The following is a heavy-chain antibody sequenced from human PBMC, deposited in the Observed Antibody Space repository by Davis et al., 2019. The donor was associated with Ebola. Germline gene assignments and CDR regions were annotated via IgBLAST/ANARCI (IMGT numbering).Heavy chain of an antibody. V-gene: IGHV3-23*01. CDR2: IGRTGADT. Sequence: GESLKISCAASGFTFSSDAMSWVRQAPGKGLEWVSGIGRTGADTYYADSVGGRFTVSRDNSKNTLYLQMNSLRADDTAVYYCAKHIAPGIRAFDYWGQGALVTVSS. CDR3: AKHIAPGIRAFDY. CDR1: GFTFSSDA. D-gene: IGHD6-13*01. J-gene: IGHJ4*02.